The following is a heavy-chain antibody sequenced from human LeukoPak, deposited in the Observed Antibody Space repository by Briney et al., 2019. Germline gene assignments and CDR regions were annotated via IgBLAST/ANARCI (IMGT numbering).Heavy chain of an antibody. Sequence: SETLSLTCTVSGGSISSYYWSWIRQPPGKGLEWIGEINHSGSTNYNPSLKSRVTISVDTSKNQFSLKLSSVTAADTAVYYCARGGGTVTNPFDYWGQGTLVTVSS. D-gene: IGHD4-17*01. J-gene: IGHJ4*02. CDR3: ARGGGTVTNPFDY. CDR1: GGSISSYY. CDR2: INHSGST. V-gene: IGHV4-34*01.